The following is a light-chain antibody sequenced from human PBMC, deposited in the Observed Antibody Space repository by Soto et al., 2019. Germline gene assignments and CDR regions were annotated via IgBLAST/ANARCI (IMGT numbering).Light chain of an antibody. J-gene: IGKJ1*01. Sequence: EIVMTQSPATLSVSPGERATLSCRASQSVSSNLAWYQQKPGQAPRLLIYGASTRATGIPARFSGSGSETEFTLTINSLQPDDFAVYYCQHYITSLTTFGQGTKVDIK. CDR1: QSVSSN. V-gene: IGKV3-15*01. CDR2: GAS. CDR3: QHYITSLTT.